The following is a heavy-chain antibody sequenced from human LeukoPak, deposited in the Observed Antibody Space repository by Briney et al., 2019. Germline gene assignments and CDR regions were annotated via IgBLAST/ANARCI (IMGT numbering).Heavy chain of an antibody. CDR2: INPDSGGT. J-gene: IGHJ3*02. CDR3: ARGRGYSEYTGDDAFDI. V-gene: IGHV1-2*02. CDR1: GYTFTDYY. D-gene: IGHD5-18*01. Sequence: GASVKVSCKASGYTFTDYYIHWVRQAPGQGLEWMGWINPDSGGTYFAQKFQGRVTVTRDTSIITASMILSSLRSDDTAMYYCARGRGYSEYTGDDAFDIWGQGTVVIVSS.